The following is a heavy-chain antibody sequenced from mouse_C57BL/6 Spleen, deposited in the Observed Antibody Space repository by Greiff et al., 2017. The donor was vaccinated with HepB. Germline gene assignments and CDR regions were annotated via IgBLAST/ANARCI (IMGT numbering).Heavy chain of an antibody. D-gene: IGHD1-1*01. CDR2: ISSGGSYT. J-gene: IGHJ1*03. CDR1: GFTFSSYG. CDR3: ACRGYYYCCSASYWYFDV. V-gene: IGHV5-6*02. Sequence: EVMLVESGGDLVKPGGSLKLSCAASGFTFSSYGMSWVRQTPDKRLEWVATISSGGSYTYYPDSVKGRFTFSRDNAKNTLYLQMSSLKSEDTAMSYCACRGYYYCCSASYWYFDVWGTGTTVTVSS.